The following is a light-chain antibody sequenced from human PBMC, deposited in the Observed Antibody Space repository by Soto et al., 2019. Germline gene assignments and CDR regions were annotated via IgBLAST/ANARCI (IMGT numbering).Light chain of an antibody. J-gene: IGKJ5*01. CDR3: QQRSNWPPS. CDR1: QGISSY. V-gene: IGKV1-9*01. Sequence: IQLTQSPSSLSASVGDRVTITCRASQGISSYLAWYQQKPGKAPKLLIYAASTLQSGVPSRFSGSGSGTDFTLTISSLQSEDFAVYYCQQRSNWPPSFGQGTRLEIK. CDR2: AAS.